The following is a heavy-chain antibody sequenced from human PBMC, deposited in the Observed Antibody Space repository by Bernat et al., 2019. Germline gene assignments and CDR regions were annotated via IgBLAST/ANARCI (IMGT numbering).Heavy chain of an antibody. CDR2: ISWNSGSI. Sequence: EVQLLESGGGLVQPGGSLRLSCAASGFTFDDYAMHWVRQAPGKGLEWVSGISWNSGSIGYADSVKGRFTISRDNAKNSLYLQMNSLRAEDTALYYCAKGANYYYYMDVWGKGTTVTVSS. J-gene: IGHJ6*03. CDR1: GFTFDDYA. CDR3: AKGANYYYYMDV. V-gene: IGHV3-9*01.